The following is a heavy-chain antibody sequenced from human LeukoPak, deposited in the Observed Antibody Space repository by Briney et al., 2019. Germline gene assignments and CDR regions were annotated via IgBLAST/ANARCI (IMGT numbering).Heavy chain of an antibody. J-gene: IGHJ5*01. D-gene: IGHD1-1*01. V-gene: IGHV4-39*07. CDR2: IYYSGRT. CDR3: ARVRVRHTPRFDP. Sequence: PSETLSLTCTVSGGCISSSNYYWGWIRQPPGKGLDWIGNIYYSGRTYYNPSLKSRVTISVDTSKNQFSLKLSSVTAADTAVYYCARVRVRHTPRFDPWGQGTLVTVSS. CDR1: GGCISSSNYY.